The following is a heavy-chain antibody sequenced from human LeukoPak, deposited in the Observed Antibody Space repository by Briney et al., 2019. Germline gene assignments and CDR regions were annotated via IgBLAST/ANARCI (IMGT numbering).Heavy chain of an antibody. CDR1: GGSFSGYY. CDR3: ARTNAFDI. CDR2: INHSGST. V-gene: IGHV4-34*01. Sequence: KPSETLSLTCAVYGGSFSGYYWSWIRQPPGKGLEWIGEINHSGSTNYNPSLKSRVTISVDTSKNQFSLTLTSVTAADTAVYYCARTNAFDIWGQGTMVTVSS. J-gene: IGHJ3*02.